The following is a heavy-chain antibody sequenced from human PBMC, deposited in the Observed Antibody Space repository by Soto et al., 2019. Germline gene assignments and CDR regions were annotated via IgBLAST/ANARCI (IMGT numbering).Heavy chain of an antibody. Sequence: PGGSLRLSCAASGFTLSSNGMHWVRQAPGKGLEWVAFIWYDGSKIYYADSVEGRFTISRDNAKNSLYLQMNSLRAEDTAVYYCARRWLQLPDAFDIWGQGTMVTVSS. CDR3: ARRWLQLPDAFDI. CDR2: IWYDGSKI. D-gene: IGHD5-12*01. CDR1: GFTLSSNG. J-gene: IGHJ3*02. V-gene: IGHV3-33*01.